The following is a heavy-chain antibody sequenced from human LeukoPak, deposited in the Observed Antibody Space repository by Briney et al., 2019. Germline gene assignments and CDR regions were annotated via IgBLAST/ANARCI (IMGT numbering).Heavy chain of an antibody. Sequence: GGSLRLSCAASGFTFTTSSMNWVRQAPGKGLEWVSYISSSSSTIDYADSVKGRFTISRDNAKNSLFLQMNSLRDEDTAVYYCARGIDYWGQGTLVTVSS. CDR3: ARGIDY. J-gene: IGHJ4*02. V-gene: IGHV3-48*02. CDR2: ISSSSSTI. CDR1: GFTFTTSS.